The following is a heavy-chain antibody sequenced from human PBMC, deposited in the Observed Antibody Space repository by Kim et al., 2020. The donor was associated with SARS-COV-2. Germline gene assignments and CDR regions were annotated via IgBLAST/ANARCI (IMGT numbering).Heavy chain of an antibody. CDR2: T. J-gene: IGHJ4*02. CDR3: ARLEALYYFDY. V-gene: IGHV4-39*01. Sequence: TSYHPSLKRRRPISVDTSKSQFSLKLSSVTAADTAVYYCARLEALYYFDYWGQGTLVTVSS.